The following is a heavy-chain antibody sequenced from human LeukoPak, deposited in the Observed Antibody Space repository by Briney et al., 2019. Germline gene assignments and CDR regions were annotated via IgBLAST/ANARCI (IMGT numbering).Heavy chain of an antibody. D-gene: IGHD3-22*01. Sequence: GGSLRLSCAASGFTFSSYRMHWVRQAPGKGLVWVSRINSDGSSTSYADSVKGRFTISRDNAKNTLYLQMNSLRAEDTAVYYCARVQTYYYDSSGYYYDYWGQGTLVTVSS. CDR1: GFTFSSYR. V-gene: IGHV3-74*01. CDR2: INSDGSST. CDR3: ARVQTYYYDSSGYYYDY. J-gene: IGHJ4*02.